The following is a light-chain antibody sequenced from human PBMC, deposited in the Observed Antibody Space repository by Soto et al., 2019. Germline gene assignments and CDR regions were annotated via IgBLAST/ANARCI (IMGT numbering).Light chain of an antibody. CDR1: QSINNW. CDR3: QQYYGPWT. Sequence: DFQMTQSPSTLSASVGDRVTITCRASQSINNWLAWYQHKPGKAPKLLIYKASTLESGVPSRFSGSGSGTEFTLTISSLQPDDIATYYCQQYYGPWTFGQGTKVEIK. CDR2: KAS. J-gene: IGKJ1*01. V-gene: IGKV1-5*03.